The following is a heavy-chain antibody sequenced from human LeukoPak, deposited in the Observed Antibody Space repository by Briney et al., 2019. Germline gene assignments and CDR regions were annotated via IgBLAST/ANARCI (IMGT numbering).Heavy chain of an antibody. J-gene: IGHJ4*02. CDR2: ISASGSRT. CDR1: GFTFSTLD. D-gene: IGHD2-8*02. V-gene: IGHV3-23*01. Sequence: GGSLRLSCAASGFTFSTLDMSWVRQAPGKGLEWVSSISASGSRTYYADSVKGRFTISRDNSRDTLYLQMNSLRAEDTAVYYCAKDSSVLVAAVDYWGQGTLVTVSS. CDR3: AKDSSVLVAAVDY.